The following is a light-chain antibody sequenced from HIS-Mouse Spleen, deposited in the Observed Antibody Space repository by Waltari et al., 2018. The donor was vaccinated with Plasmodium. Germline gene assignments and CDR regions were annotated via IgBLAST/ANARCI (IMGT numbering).Light chain of an antibody. CDR3: QQYNNWSFT. V-gene: IGKV3-15*01. CDR2: GAS. CDR1: QSVSSN. Sequence: DIVITQSPATLSVSPGERAPLPCRASQSVSSNLAWYQQKPGQAPRLLIYGASTRATGIPARFSGSGSGTEFTLTISSLQSEDFAVYYCQQYNNWSFTFGPGTKVDIK. J-gene: IGKJ3*01.